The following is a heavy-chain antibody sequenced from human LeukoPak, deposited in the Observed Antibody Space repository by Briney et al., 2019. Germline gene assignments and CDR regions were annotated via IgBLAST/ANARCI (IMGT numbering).Heavy chain of an antibody. Sequence: SETLSLTCTVSGGSISSYYWSWIRQPPGKGLEWIGYIYYSGSTNYNPSLKSRVTISVDTSKKQFSLKLSSVTAADTAVYYCAREEGTRSYALDIWGQGTMVTVSS. V-gene: IGHV4-59*01. J-gene: IGHJ3*02. CDR1: GGSISSYY. D-gene: IGHD1-1*01. CDR2: IYYSGST. CDR3: AREEGTRSYALDI.